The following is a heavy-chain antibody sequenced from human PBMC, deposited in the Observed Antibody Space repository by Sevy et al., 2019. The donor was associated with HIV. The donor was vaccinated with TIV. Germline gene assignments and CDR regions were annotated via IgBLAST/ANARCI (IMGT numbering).Heavy chain of an antibody. CDR1: GFTFSSYA. Sequence: GGCLRLSCAASGFTFSSYAMSWVRQAPGKGLEWVSAISGSGGSTYYADSVKGRFTISRDNSKNTLYLQMNSLRAEDTAVYYCAKDRVIAVAGDYWGQGTLVTVSS. D-gene: IGHD6-19*01. CDR3: AKDRVIAVAGDY. CDR2: ISGSGGST. J-gene: IGHJ4*02. V-gene: IGHV3-23*01.